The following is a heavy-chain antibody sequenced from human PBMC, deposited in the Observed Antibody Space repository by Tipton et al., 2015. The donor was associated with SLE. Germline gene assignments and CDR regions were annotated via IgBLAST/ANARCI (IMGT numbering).Heavy chain of an antibody. CDR3: ARGMVTWRGAILGVDV. V-gene: IGHV4-61*02. CDR2: NYPNGGT. D-gene: IGHD2-21*02. Sequence: TLSLTCTVSGGSISTGSYYWSWIRQPAGKALEWIGRNYPNGGTNYNPSLKSLVTISVNPPKNQFSLKLTTVTAADTAVYYCARGMVTWRGAILGVDVWGQGTTVNVSS. CDR1: GGSISTGSYY. J-gene: IGHJ6*02.